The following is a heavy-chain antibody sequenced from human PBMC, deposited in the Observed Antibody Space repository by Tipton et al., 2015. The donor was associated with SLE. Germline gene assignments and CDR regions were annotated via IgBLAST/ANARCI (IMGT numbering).Heavy chain of an antibody. CDR2: ISDSGGAGGT. V-gene: IGHV3-23*01. CDR3: AKDHLAFNYDFVVDV. CDR1: GGSFTSGGY. D-gene: IGHD3/OR15-3a*01. Sequence: LSLTCTVSGGSFTSGGYQWSWIRHLPGKGLEWVSGISDSGGAGGTYYADSVKGRFTISRDNSENTLFLQMNSLRAEDTAVYYCAKDHLAFNYDFVVDVWGQGTTVTVSS. J-gene: IGHJ6*02.